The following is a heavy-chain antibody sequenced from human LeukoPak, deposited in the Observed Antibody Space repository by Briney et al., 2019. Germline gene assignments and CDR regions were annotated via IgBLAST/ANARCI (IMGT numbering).Heavy chain of an antibody. CDR3: ARGYGANTYYFDY. V-gene: IGHV5-51*01. D-gene: IGHD4-23*01. J-gene: IGHJ4*02. CDR1: GYSFTSHW. Sequence: GESLKISRKGSGYSFTSHWIGWVRQMPGKGLEWMGIIYPGDSDTRYSPSFQGQVTISADKSISTAYLQWSSLKASDTAMYYCARGYGANTYYFDYWGQGTLVIVSS. CDR2: IYPGDSDT.